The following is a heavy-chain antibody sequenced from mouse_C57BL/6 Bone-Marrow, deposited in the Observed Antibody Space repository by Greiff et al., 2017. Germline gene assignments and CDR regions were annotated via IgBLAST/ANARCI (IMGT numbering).Heavy chain of an antibody. J-gene: IGHJ2*01. V-gene: IGHV5-6*01. CDR3: ARPLTFYFDY. Sequence: EVMLVESGGDLVKPGGSLKLSCAASGFTFSSYGMSWVRQTPDKRLEWVATISSGGSYTYYPDSVKGRFTISRDNAKNTLYLQMSSLKSEDTAMYYCARPLTFYFDYWGQGTTLTVSS. CDR2: ISSGGSYT. CDR1: GFTFSSYG.